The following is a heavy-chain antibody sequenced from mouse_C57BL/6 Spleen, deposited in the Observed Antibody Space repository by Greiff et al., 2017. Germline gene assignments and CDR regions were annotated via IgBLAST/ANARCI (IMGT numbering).Heavy chain of an antibody. CDR3: ARSGIYDGYYD. CDR1: GFTFSSYG. J-gene: IGHJ2*01. D-gene: IGHD2-3*01. CDR2: ISSGGSYT. V-gene: IGHV5-6*01. Sequence: EVKLVESGGDLVKPGGSLKLSCAASGFTFSSYGMSWVRQTPDKRLEWVATISSGGSYTYYPDSVKGRFTISRDNAKNTLYLQMSSLKSEDTAMYYCARSGIYDGYYDWGQGTTLTVSS.